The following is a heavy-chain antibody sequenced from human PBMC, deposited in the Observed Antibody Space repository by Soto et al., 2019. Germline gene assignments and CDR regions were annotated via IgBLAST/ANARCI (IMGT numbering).Heavy chain of an antibody. CDR2: FDPEDGET. CDR1: GYTLTELS. D-gene: IGHD3-22*01. J-gene: IGHJ5*02. CDR3: AIDHYYDSSGPPFDP. V-gene: IGHV1-24*01. Sequence: ASVKVSCKVSGYTLTELSMHWVRQAPGKGLEWMGGFDPEDGETIYAQKFQGRVTMTEDTSTDTAYMELSSLRSEDTAVYYCAIDHYYDSSGPPFDPWGQGTLVTVSS.